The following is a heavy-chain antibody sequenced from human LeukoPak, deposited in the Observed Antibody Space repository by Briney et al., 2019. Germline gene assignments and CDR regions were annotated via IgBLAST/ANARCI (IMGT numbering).Heavy chain of an antibody. D-gene: IGHD3-22*01. CDR3: ARDLGRGYYYDSSGVY. Sequence: SETLSLTCTVSGDSISSDSYYWSWIRQPAGKGLEWIGRIHTSGTTNYNPSLKSRVTISVDTSKNQFSLKVRSVTAADTAVYYCARDLGRGYYYDSSGVYWGQGTLVTVSS. V-gene: IGHV4-61*02. CDR1: GDSISSDSYY. CDR2: IHTSGTT. J-gene: IGHJ4*02.